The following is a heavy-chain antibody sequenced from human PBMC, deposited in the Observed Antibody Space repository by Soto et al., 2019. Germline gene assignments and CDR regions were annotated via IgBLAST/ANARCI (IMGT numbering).Heavy chain of an antibody. D-gene: IGHD3-10*01. J-gene: IGHJ6*02. CDR2: IHAGNGNT. CDR3: ARSGIVTMVRGVLDV. CDR1: GYTFTSYA. V-gene: IGHV1-3*01. Sequence: ASVKVSCKAPGYTFTSYAMHWVRQAPGQRLEWMGWIHAGNGNTKYSQKFQGRVTITRDTSASTAYMELSSLRSEDTAVYYCARSGIVTMVRGVLDVWGQGTTVTVSS.